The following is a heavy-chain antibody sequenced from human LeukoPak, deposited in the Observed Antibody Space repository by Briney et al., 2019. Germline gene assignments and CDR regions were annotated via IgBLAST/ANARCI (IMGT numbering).Heavy chain of an antibody. J-gene: IGHJ3*02. V-gene: IGHV4-38-2*02. CDR1: DYSISSGYY. CDR3: ANSGYSYGPGASAFDI. D-gene: IGHD5-18*01. Sequence: SETLSLTCSVSDYSISSGYYWGWIRQPPGKGLEWIGSIYHSGSTYYNPSLKSRVTISVDTSKNQFSLKLSSVTAADTAVYYCANSGYSYGPGASAFDIWGQGTMVTVSS. CDR2: IYHSGST.